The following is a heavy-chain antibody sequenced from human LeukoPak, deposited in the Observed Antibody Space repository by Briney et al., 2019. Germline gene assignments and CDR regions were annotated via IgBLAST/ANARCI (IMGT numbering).Heavy chain of an antibody. J-gene: IGHJ4*02. V-gene: IGHV1-2*02. Sequence: EASVKVSCKASGYTFTGYYMHWVRQAPGQGLEWMGWINPNSGGTNYAQKFQGRVTMTRGTSISTAYMELSRLRSDDTAVYYCARAEELLPFDYWGQGTLVTVSS. CDR3: ARAEELLPFDY. CDR1: GYTFTGYY. D-gene: IGHD1-26*01. CDR2: INPNSGGT.